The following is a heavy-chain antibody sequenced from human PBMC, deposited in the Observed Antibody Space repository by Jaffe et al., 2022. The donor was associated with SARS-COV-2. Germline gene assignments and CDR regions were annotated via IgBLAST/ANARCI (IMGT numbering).Heavy chain of an antibody. CDR3: AHQRTLGYCSSTSCQIPILSFDY. V-gene: IGHV2-5*02. J-gene: IGHJ4*02. CDR1: GFSLSTSGVG. CDR2: IYWDDDK. Sequence: QITLKESGPTLVKPTQTLTLTCTFSGFSLSTSGVGVGWIRQPPGKALEWLALIYWDDDKRYSPSLKSRLTITKDTSKNQVVLTMTNMDPVDTATYYCAHQRTLGYCSSTSCQIPILSFDYWGQGTLVTVSS. D-gene: IGHD2-2*01.